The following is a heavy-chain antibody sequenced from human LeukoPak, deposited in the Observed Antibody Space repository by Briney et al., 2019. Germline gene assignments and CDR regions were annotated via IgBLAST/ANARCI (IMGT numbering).Heavy chain of an antibody. CDR2: INPNSGGT. D-gene: IGHD1-26*01. CDR3: ARDRGSYFSDAFDI. CDR1: GYTFTGHY. V-gene: IGHV1-2*02. Sequence: ASVKVSCKASGYTFTGHYMHWVRQAPGQGLEWMGWINPNSGGTNYAQKFQGRVTMTRDTSISTAYMELSRLRSDDTAVYYCARDRGSYFSDAFDIWGQGTMVTVSS. J-gene: IGHJ3*02.